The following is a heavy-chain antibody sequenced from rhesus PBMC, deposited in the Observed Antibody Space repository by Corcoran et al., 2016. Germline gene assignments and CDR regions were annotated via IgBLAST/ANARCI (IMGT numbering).Heavy chain of an antibody. D-gene: IGHD6-37*01. CDR2: IYGSGSNT. CDR3: ARSYSGGWKLDV. J-gene: IGHJ5-2*02. Sequence: QVQLQESGPGLVKPLETLSLTCAVSGGSISSNYGSWIPQPPGKELEWVGYIYGSGSNTNYNPSLKSRVTLSVDTSKNQFSLKLTSVTAADTAVYFCARSYSGGWKLDVWGRGVLVAVSS. V-gene: IGHV4S11*01. CDR1: GGSISSNY.